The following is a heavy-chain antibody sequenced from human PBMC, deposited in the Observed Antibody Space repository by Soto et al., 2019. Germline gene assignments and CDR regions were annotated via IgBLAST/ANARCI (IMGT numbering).Heavy chain of an antibody. V-gene: IGHV3-74*01. CDR1: GLTFSSYW. CDR2: INSDGSST. CDR3: ARVAPYYYGSGSDTHDY. J-gene: IGHJ4*02. Sequence: GGSLRLSCAASGLTFSSYWMHWVRQAPGKGLVWVSRINSDGSSTSYADSVKGRFTISRDNAKNTLYLQMNSLSAEDTAVYYCARVAPYYYGSGSDTHDYWGQGTLVTVSS. D-gene: IGHD3-10*01.